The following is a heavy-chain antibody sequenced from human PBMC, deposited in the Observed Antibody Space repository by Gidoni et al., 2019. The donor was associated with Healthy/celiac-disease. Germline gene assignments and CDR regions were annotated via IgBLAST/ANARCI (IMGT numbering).Heavy chain of an antibody. V-gene: IGHV3-23*01. CDR1: GFTVSSYA. CDR2: ISGSGGST. J-gene: IGHJ4*02. CDR3: AKDARFGEFPN. Sequence: EVQLLESGGGLVQPGGSLRLYCAASGFTVSSYAMSWVRQAPGKGLGWVSAISGSGGSTYYADSVKGRFTISRDNSKNTLYLQMNSLRAEDTAVYYCAKDARFGEFPNWGQGTLVTVSS. D-gene: IGHD3-10*01.